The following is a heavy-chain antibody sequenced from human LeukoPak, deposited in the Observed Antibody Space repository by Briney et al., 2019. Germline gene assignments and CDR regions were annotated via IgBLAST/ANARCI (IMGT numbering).Heavy chain of an antibody. Sequence: GGSLRLSCAASGFTFSSYAMSWVRQAPGKGLEWLSAFSGRGGGTYYADSVKGRFTISRDDSKNTLYLQMNSLRDEDTAVYYCARERTEDYYYYYYMDVWGKGTTVTVSS. D-gene: IGHD1-14*01. CDR1: GFTFSSYA. J-gene: IGHJ6*03. V-gene: IGHV3-23*01. CDR2: FSGRGGGT. CDR3: ARERTEDYYYYYYMDV.